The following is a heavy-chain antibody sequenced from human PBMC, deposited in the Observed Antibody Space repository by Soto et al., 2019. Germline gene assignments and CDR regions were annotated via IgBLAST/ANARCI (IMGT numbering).Heavy chain of an antibody. CDR3: AKDSGRDGYNDAFDI. D-gene: IGHD5-12*01. J-gene: IGHJ3*02. Sequence: GGSLKLSCAASGFTFSSYAMSWVRQAPGKGLEWVSAISGSGGSTYYADSVKGRFTISRDNSKNTLYLQMNSLRAEDTAVYYCAKDSGRDGYNDAFDIWGQGTMVTVSS. CDR2: ISGSGGST. V-gene: IGHV3-23*01. CDR1: GFTFSSYA.